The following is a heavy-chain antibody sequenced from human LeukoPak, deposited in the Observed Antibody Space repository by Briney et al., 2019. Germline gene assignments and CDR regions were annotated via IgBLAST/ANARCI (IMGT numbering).Heavy chain of an antibody. CDR3: ARVGSGAYYYYYMDV. D-gene: IGHD3-10*01. CDR1: GGSISSYY. J-gene: IGHJ6*03. Sequence: SETLSLTCTVSGGSISSYYWSWIRQPAGKGLEWIGRIYTSGSTNYNPSLKSRVTMSVDTSKNQFSLKLSSVTAADTALYHCARVGSGAYYYYYMDVWGKGTTVTISS. CDR2: IYTSGST. V-gene: IGHV4-4*07.